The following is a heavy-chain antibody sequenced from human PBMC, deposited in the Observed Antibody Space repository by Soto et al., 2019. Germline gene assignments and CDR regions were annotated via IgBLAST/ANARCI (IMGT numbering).Heavy chain of an antibody. Sequence: ASVKVYCKASGYTFTGYYMHWVRQAPGQGLEWMGWINPNSGGTNYAQKFQGWVTMTRDTSISTAYMELSRLRSDDTAVYYCARDSGYSSGWPPYYYYGMDVWGQGTTVTVSS. CDR3: ARDSGYSSGWPPYYYYGMDV. D-gene: IGHD6-19*01. CDR1: GYTFTGYY. J-gene: IGHJ6*02. V-gene: IGHV1-2*04. CDR2: INPNSGGT.